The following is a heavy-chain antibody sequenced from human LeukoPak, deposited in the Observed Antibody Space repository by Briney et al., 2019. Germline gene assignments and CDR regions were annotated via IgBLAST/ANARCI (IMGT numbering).Heavy chain of an antibody. Sequence: GGSLRLSCTASGFTFGGYAMSWVRQAPGKGLEWVGFIRSIDYGGKTEYAASVKGRFTISRDTSTSIAYLQINSLKTQDTAVYYCTRDPPPYYNGMDVWGPGTTVTVSS. CDR1: GFTFGGYA. V-gene: IGHV3-49*04. CDR2: IRSIDYGGKT. CDR3: TRDPPPYYNGMDV. J-gene: IGHJ6*02.